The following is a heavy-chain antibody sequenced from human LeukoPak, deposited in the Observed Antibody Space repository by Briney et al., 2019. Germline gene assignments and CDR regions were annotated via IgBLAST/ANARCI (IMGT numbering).Heavy chain of an antibody. V-gene: IGHV3-30-3*01. J-gene: IGHJ4*02. CDR3: AKDGYGGNSGLGDY. CDR2: ISYDGSNK. D-gene: IGHD4-23*01. Sequence: GGSLRLSCAASGFTFSSYAMHWVRQAPGKGLEWVAVISYDGSNKYYADSVKGRFTISRDNSKNTLYLQMNSLRAEDTAVYYCAKDGYGGNSGLGDYWGQGTLVTVSS. CDR1: GFTFSSYA.